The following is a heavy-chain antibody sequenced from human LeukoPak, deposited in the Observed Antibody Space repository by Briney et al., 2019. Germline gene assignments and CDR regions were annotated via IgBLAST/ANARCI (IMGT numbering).Heavy chain of an antibody. Sequence: ASVKVSCKASGYTFTSYAMHWVRQAPGQRLEWMGWINAGNGNTKYSQKFQGRVTITADESTSTAYMELSSLRSEDTAVYYCARGPNTAMAPTWDWGQGTLVTVSS. CDR3: ARGPNTAMAPTWD. J-gene: IGHJ4*02. D-gene: IGHD5-18*01. CDR2: INAGNGNT. V-gene: IGHV1-3*01. CDR1: GYTFTSYA.